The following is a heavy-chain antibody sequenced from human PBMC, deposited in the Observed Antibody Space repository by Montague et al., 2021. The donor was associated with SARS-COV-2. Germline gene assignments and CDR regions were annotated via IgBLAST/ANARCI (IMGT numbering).Heavy chain of an antibody. CDR2: ISSSGGI. CDR1: GSISGYY. Sequence: TLSLTCTVSGSISGYYWTWIRQSAGKGLEWIGRISSSGGIYYNASLKSRVTMSLDTSKIQLSLKLSSVTAADTAVYYCARQYIGYNRRFDYWGQGALVTVSP. D-gene: IGHD5-12*01. CDR3: ARQYIGYNRRFDY. V-gene: IGHV4-4*07. J-gene: IGHJ4*02.